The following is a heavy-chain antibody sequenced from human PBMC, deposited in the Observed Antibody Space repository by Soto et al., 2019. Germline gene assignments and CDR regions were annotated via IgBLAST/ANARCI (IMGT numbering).Heavy chain of an antibody. CDR1: GVSFNISAYY. Sequence: QLQLQGSGPGLVKPSETLSLTCSVSGVSFNISAYYWGWIRQPPGKGLEWIGSIYYSGSAYYNPSLKSRVTISVDTSKNQFSLKLSSVTVADTAVYYCARLRGSYCVDYWGQGTRVTVSS. V-gene: IGHV4-39*01. D-gene: IGHD1-26*01. CDR2: IYYSGSA. CDR3: ARLRGSYCVDY. J-gene: IGHJ4*02.